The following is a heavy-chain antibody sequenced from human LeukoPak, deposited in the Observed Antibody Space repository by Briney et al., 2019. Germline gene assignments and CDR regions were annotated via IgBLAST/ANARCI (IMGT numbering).Heavy chain of an antibody. J-gene: IGHJ4*02. Sequence: GASVMVSCKASGKSLGSYDINWVRQATGQGLEWMGWMNPNSGTTGYAPKFQGRVTMTRDTSRGTAYMELRSLRFEDTAIYYCAGHYFGSVDWGQGTLVTVSS. CDR1: GKSLGSYD. CDR2: MNPNSGTT. D-gene: IGHD3-10*01. V-gene: IGHV1-8*01. CDR3: AGHYFGSVD.